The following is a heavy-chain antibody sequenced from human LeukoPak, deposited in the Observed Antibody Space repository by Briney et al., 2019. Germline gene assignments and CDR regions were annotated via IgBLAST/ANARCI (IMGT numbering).Heavy chain of an antibody. CDR2: VSSTWSGT. D-gene: IGHD2-2*01. CDR1: GFTFSSYG. CDR3: AKSGGIPAAFDS. J-gene: IGHJ4*02. Sequence: GGSLRLSCATSGFTFSSYGMNWVRQAPRKGLDWVSCVSSTWSGTYYAGSLKGRFTISRDSSKKTLFLQMHSLSAEDTAIYYCAKSGGIPAAFDSWGQGTLVTVSS. V-gene: IGHV3-23*01.